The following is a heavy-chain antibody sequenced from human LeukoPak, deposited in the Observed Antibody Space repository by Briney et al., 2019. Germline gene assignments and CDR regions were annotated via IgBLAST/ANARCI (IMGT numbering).Heavy chain of an antibody. J-gene: IGHJ4*02. V-gene: IGHV3-NL1*01. D-gene: IGHD3-10*01. CDR2: LYSGGST. Sequence: GGSLRLSCATSGFNFNDYAMHWVRQAPGKGLEWVSLLYSGGSTYYADSVKGRFTISRDNSKNTLFLQMNSLRLEDTAVYYCAKANAREFDYWGQGTLVTVSS. CDR1: GFNFNDYA. CDR3: AKANAREFDY.